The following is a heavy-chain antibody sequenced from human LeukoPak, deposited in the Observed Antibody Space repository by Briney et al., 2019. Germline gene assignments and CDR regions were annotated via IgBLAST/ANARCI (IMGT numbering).Heavy chain of an antibody. CDR3: ARRRYYDSSGYLE. J-gene: IGHJ1*01. D-gene: IGHD3-22*01. CDR1: GDSVSRSDSY. Sequence: SETLSLTCTIFGDSVSRSDSYWDWIRQPPGKGLEWIGTFYYSGRTYYSPSLKSRVTLSIDMSNNQFSLILSSVTAADTALYFCARRRYYDSSGYLEWGQGTLVTVSS. V-gene: IGHV4-39*01. CDR2: FYYSGRT.